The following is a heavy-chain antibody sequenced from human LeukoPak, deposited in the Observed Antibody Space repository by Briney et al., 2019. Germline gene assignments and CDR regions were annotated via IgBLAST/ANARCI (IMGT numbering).Heavy chain of an antibody. CDR3: ARDGGREQLFDY. V-gene: IGHV3-7*01. CDR1: GFTFGSYW. Sequence: GGSLRLSCAASGFTFGSYWMSWVRQAPGKGLEWVANIKDDGSEKFYADSGKGRFTISRDNAKNSLYLQMNSLRAEDTALYYCARDGGREQLFDYWGQGTLVTVSS. CDR2: IKDDGSEK. J-gene: IGHJ4*02. D-gene: IGHD1-26*01.